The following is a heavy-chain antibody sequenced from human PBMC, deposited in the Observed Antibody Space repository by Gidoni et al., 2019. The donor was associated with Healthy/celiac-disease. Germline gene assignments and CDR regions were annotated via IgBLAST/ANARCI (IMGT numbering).Heavy chain of an antibody. J-gene: IGHJ6*02. CDR1: GYSFTSYW. CDR2: IDPSDSYT. V-gene: IGHV5-10-1*03. Sequence: EVQLVQSGAEVKKPGESLRISCKGSGYSFTSYWISWVRQMPGKGLEWMGRIDPSDSYTNYSPSFQGHVTISADKSISTAYLQWSSLKASDTAMYYCASPRSPSTDYYYYGMDVWGQGTTVTVSS. D-gene: IGHD1-26*01. CDR3: ASPRSPSTDYYYYGMDV.